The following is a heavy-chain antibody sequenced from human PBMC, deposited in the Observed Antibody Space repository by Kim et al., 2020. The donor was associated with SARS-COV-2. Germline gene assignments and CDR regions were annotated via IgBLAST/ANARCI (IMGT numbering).Heavy chain of an antibody. CDR2: IWFDGSER. V-gene: IGHV3-33*01. CDR3: ARALVGEDVWENHLYLDV. CDR1: GFRFRDHA. D-gene: IGHD3-10*01. J-gene: IGHJ6*04. Sequence: GGSLRLSCEVSGFRFRDHAMHWVRQAPGKGLEWMAVIWFDGSERYYTDSMRGRLTITRDNSKNTLHLEMSSLSAEDTAVYYCARALVGEDVWENHLYLDVWDKGTTVTVSS.